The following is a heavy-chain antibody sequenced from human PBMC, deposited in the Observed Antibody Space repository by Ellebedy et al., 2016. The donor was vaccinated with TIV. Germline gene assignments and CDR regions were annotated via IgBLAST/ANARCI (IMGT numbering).Heavy chain of an antibody. Sequence: GESLKISXQGFGYSFTSYWIGWVRQMPGKGLEWLGIIFPGDSATRYSPSFQGQVSFSADTSISTAYLQWSSLQASDTAMYYCTRVLQGTGNYYGMDVWGQGTTVTVSS. D-gene: IGHD3/OR15-3a*01. CDR2: IFPGDSAT. CDR1: GYSFTSYW. CDR3: TRVLQGTGNYYGMDV. J-gene: IGHJ6*02. V-gene: IGHV5-51*01.